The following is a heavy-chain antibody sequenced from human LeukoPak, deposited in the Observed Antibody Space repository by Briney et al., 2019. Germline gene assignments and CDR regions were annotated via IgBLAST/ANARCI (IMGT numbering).Heavy chain of an antibody. V-gene: IGHV3-33*01. CDR1: GFTFSSYG. D-gene: IGHD6-19*01. CDR2: IWYDGSNK. J-gene: IGHJ4*02. Sequence: GGSLRLSCAASGFTFSSYGMHWVRQAPGKGLEWVAVIWYDGSNKYYADSVKGRFTISRDNSKNTLYLQMNSLRAEDTAVYYCAGNLQRTVAAELDYWGQGTLVTVSS. CDR3: AGNLQRTVAAELDY.